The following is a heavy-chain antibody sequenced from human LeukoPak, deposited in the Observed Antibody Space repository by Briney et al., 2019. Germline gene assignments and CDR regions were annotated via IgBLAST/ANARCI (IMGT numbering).Heavy chain of an antibody. J-gene: IGHJ4*02. CDR2: IIPIFGTA. CDR1: GGTFSSYA. D-gene: IGHD6-13*01. CDR3: ARERPPGDSSNWFLEGYFDI. Sequence: VASVKVSCKASGGTFSSYATTWVRQAPGQGLEWMGRIIPIFGTANYAQKFQGRVTITTDESTSTAYMELSTLRSDDTAVYYCARERPPGDSSNWFLEGYFDIWGQGTLVTVSS. V-gene: IGHV1-69*05.